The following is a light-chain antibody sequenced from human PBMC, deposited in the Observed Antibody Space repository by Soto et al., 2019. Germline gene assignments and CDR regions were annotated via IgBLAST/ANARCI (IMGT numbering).Light chain of an antibody. V-gene: IGLV1-44*01. J-gene: IGLJ2*01. CDR3: AAWDDSLNGPV. CDR2: SNN. Sequence: QSVLTQPPSASGTPGQRVTISCSGSSSNIGSNPVNWYQQLPRTAPKLLTYSNNQRPSGVPDRFSGSKSGTSASLAISGLQYEDEADYYCAAWDDSLNGPVFGGGTKLTVL. CDR1: SSNIGSNP.